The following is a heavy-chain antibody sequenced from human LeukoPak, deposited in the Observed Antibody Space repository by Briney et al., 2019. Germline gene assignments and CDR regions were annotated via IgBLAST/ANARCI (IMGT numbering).Heavy chain of an antibody. CDR2: IYGEVST. D-gene: IGHD1-1*01. CDR1: GFTVSSMY. V-gene: IGHV3-53*05. Sequence: GGSLRLSCAASGFTVSSMYMSWVRQAPGKGLEWVSVIYGEVSTYYADSVEGRFTISRDNSKNMVYLQMNSLRVEDTALYYCARDGSAGAIEYWGQGTLVTVSS. CDR3: ARDGSAGAIEY. J-gene: IGHJ4*02.